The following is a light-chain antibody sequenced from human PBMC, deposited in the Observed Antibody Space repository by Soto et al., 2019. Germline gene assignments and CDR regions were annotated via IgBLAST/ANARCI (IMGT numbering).Light chain of an antibody. CDR2: GAS. J-gene: IGKJ4*01. Sequence: EIVLTQSPGTLSLSPGERATLSCRASQSVSSSYFAWYQQKPGQAPRLLIYGASTRATGIPDRFSGSGSGTDFTLTISRLEPDDFAVYYCQQYGSSRLTFGGGTKVEIK. CDR1: QSVSSSY. V-gene: IGKV3-20*01. CDR3: QQYGSSRLT.